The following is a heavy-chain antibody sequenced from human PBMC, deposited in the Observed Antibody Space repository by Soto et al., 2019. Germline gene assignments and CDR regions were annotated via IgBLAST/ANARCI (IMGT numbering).Heavy chain of an antibody. Sequence: EVQLLESGGGLVQPGGSLRLSCAASGFTFSSYAMSWVRQAPGKGLEWVSAISGSGGSTYYADSVKGRFTISRDKSKNTLYLQMNSLRAEDTAVYYCAKGTGDGFYYDGMDVWGQGTTVTVSS. D-gene: IGHD3-16*01. CDR1: GFTFSSYA. J-gene: IGHJ6*02. V-gene: IGHV3-23*01. CDR2: ISGSGGST. CDR3: AKGTGDGFYYDGMDV.